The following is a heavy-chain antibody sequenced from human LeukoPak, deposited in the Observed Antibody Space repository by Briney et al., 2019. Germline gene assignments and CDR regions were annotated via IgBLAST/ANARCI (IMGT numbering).Heavy chain of an antibody. CDR1: GSTFTDYY. CDR2: INPNSGGT. Sequence: ASLKVSCKASGSTFTDYYMHWVRQAPGQGLEWMGWINPNSGGTNYAQKFQGRVSMTRDTSISTAYMELSRLRSDDTAVYYCARDLGRRGSCYPHWGQGTLVTVSS. V-gene: IGHV1-2*02. CDR3: ARDLGRRGSCYPH. D-gene: IGHD1-26*01. J-gene: IGHJ4*02.